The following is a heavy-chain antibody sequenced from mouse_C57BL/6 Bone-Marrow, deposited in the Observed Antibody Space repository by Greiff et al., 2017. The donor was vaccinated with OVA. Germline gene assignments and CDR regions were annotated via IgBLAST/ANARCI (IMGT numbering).Heavy chain of an antibody. J-gene: IGHJ2*01. V-gene: IGHV1-43*01. CDR1: GYSFTGYY. CDR3: ARERVYFDY. CDR2: INPSTGGT. Sequence: VQLQQSGPELVKPGASVKISCKASGYSFTGYYMHWVKQSSEKSLEWIGEINPSTGGTSYNQKFKGKATLTVDKSSSTAYMQLKSLTSEDSAVYYCARERVYFDYWGQGTTLTVSS.